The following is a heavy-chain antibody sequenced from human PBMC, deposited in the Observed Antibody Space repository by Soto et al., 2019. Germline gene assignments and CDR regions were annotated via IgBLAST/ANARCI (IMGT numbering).Heavy chain of an antibody. CDR2: ISGSGGST. V-gene: IGHV3-23*01. J-gene: IGHJ4*02. D-gene: IGHD6-13*01. CDR1: GFTFSSYA. CDR3: ATDHDEAAAGTGFDY. Sequence: EVQLLESGGGLVQPGGSLRLSCAASGFTFSSYAMRWVRQAPGKGLEWVSAISGSGGSTYYADSVKGRFTISRDNSKNTLYLQMNSLRAEDTAVYYCATDHDEAAAGTGFDYWGQGTLVTVSS.